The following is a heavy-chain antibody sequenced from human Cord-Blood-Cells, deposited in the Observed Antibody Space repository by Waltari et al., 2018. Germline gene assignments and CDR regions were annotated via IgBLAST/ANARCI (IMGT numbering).Heavy chain of an antibody. Sequence: QVQLQQWGAGLLKPSETLSLTSAVYGGSFSGYYWSWIRQPPGKGREWLGEINHSGSTNYNPSLKSRVTISVDTSKNQFSLKLSSVTAADTAVYYCARGYRHRPREFVVVTAIPHAFDIWGQGTMVTVSS. CDR2: INHSGST. J-gene: IGHJ3*02. CDR1: GGSFSGYY. D-gene: IGHD2-21*02. CDR3: ARGYRHRPREFVVVTAIPHAFDI. V-gene: IGHV4-34*01.